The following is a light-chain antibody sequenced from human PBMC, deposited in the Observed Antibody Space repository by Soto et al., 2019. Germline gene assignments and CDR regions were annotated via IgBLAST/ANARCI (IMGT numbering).Light chain of an antibody. CDR2: DVT. CDR1: SSDVGNNNY. J-gene: IGLJ1*01. Sequence: QSVLTQPASVSGSPGQSITISCTGTSSDVGNNNYVSWYQHNPGRAPKVMICDVTNRPSGVSNRFSGSKSGNTASLTISGLQAEDEADYYCSSFTGSSHVFGTGTEVTVL. V-gene: IGLV2-14*03. CDR3: SSFTGSSHV.